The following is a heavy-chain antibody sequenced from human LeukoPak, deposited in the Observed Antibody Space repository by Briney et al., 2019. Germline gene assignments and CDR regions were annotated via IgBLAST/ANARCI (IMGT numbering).Heavy chain of an antibody. CDR3: ARGGDYYRFDP. J-gene: IGHJ5*02. CDR1: GFTFSSYA. Sequence: GRSLRLSCAASGFTFSSYAMHWVRQAPGKGLEWVAVISYDGSNKYYADSVKGRFTISRDNSKNTLYLQMNSLRAEDTAVYYCARGGDYYRFDPWGQGTLVTVSS. CDR2: ISYDGSNK. V-gene: IGHV3-30*04. D-gene: IGHD4-17*01.